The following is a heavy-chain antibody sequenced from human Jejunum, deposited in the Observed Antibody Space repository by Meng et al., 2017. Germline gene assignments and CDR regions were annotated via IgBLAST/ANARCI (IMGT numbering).Heavy chain of an antibody. Sequence: GESLKISCAASAFTFTNYGMHWVRQAPGKGLEWVALIWNDGSSKYYADSVKGRFSISRDNSKNTLYLDINSLRAEDTAVYYCVREYKGIDWYFDLWGRG. J-gene: IGHJ2*01. CDR2: IWNDGSSK. CDR1: AFTFTNYG. CDR3: VREYKGIDWYFDL. D-gene: IGHD1-14*01. V-gene: IGHV3-33*01.